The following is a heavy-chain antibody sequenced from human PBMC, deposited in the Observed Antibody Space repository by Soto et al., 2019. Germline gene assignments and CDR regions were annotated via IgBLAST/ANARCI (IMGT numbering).Heavy chain of an antibody. Sequence: SETLSLTCTVSGGSISSYYWSWIRQPPGKGLEWIGYIYYSGSTNYNPSLKSRVTISVDTSKNQFSLKLSSVTAADTAVYYCARVSIFGVVRYYYYGMDVWGQGTTVTVSS. D-gene: IGHD3-3*01. CDR2: IYYSGST. CDR3: ARVSIFGVVRYYYYGMDV. CDR1: GGSISSYY. V-gene: IGHV4-59*01. J-gene: IGHJ6*02.